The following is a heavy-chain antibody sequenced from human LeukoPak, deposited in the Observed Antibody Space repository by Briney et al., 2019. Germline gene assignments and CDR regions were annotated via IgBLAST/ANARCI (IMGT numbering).Heavy chain of an antibody. CDR2: IRYDGSDK. CDR1: GFTFSSYG. J-gene: IGHJ4*02. V-gene: IGHV3-30*02. CDR3: ATYRQVLLPFES. Sequence: GGSLRLSCAASGFTFSSYGMHWVRQAPGKGLEWVSFIRYDGSDKYYADSVRGRFTISRDNSKSTLSLQMNSLRAEDTAIYYCATYRQVLLPFESWGQGTLVTVSS. D-gene: IGHD2/OR15-2a*01.